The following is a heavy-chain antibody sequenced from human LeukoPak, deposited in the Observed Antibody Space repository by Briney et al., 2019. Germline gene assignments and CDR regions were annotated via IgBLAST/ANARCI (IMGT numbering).Heavy chain of an antibody. D-gene: IGHD6-19*01. CDR1: GYTFTGYY. Sequence: ASVKVSCKASGYTFTGYYMHWVRQATGQGLEWMGWINPNSDNTVYGQRFQGRLTLTRNTSTSTAYMELSSLTSDDTAVYYCARSVAGQGYWGQGTLVTVSS. CDR3: ARSVAGQGY. V-gene: IGHV1-8*02. J-gene: IGHJ4*02. CDR2: INPNSDNT.